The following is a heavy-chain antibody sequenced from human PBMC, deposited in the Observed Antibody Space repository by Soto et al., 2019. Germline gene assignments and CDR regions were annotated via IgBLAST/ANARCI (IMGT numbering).Heavy chain of an antibody. V-gene: IGHV3-74*01. D-gene: IGHD3-10*01. CDR2: IIGDGSGA. CDR3: ARDEVYGLGSCNI. Sequence: EVQLVESGGGLVQPGGSLRLSCAASGISFSNYWMHWIRQAPGKGLEWVSRIIGDGSGANYADSVKGRFTISRDNAKNTLYLQKNSGRAEDTAVNDCARDEVYGLGSCNIWGQGTIVTVSS. J-gene: IGHJ3*02. CDR1: GISFSNYW.